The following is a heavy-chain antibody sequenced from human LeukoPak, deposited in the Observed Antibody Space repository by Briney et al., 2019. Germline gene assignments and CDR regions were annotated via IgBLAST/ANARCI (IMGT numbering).Heavy chain of an antibody. CDR1: GFPFSSYG. CDR2: LVYDARS. J-gene: IGHJ4*02. CDR3: ARDLSAAFDF. Sequence: GGSLRLSCAASGFPFSSYGMHWVRQAPGKGLEWVARLVYDARSDYANSVKGRFSISRNDSKNTLFLDMSNLRVEDTALYYCARDLSAAFDFWGQGVLVTVSS. V-gene: IGHV3-33*01. D-gene: IGHD6-19*01.